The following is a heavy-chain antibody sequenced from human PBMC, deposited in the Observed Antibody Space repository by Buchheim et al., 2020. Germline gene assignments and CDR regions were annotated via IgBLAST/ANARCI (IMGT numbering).Heavy chain of an antibody. CDR3: ARDRVGGKIVADY. CDR2: ISSGGRNI. V-gene: IGHV3-48*03. Sequence: EVQLVESGGGLVQPGGSLRLSCVASGFTFSSYEMNWVRQAPGKGLEWVSYISSGGRNIYYADSVKGRFAIPRDNDKNSLYLQMTSLGDDDTAIYYCARDRVGGKIVADYWGQGT. D-gene: IGHD5-12*01. J-gene: IGHJ4*02. CDR1: GFTFSSYE.